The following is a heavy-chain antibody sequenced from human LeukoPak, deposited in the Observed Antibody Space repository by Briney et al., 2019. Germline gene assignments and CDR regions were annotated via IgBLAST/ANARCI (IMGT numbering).Heavy chain of an antibody. CDR1: EFTFSSDW. CDR2: INQEGSVK. D-gene: IGHD1-20*01. J-gene: IGHJ4*02. V-gene: IGHV3-7*01. Sequence: PGGSLRLSCAASEFTFSSDWMSWVRQAPGKGLEWVANINQEGSVKYYLDSVKGRFTISRDNAKKSLYLQMNSLRAEDTAIYYCVRDNWNDVYWSQGTLVTVSS. CDR3: VRDNWNDVY.